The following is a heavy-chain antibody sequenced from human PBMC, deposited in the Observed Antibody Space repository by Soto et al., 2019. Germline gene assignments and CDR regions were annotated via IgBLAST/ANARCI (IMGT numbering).Heavy chain of an antibody. J-gene: IGHJ6*02. V-gene: IGHV5-51*01. Sequence: GGSLKISCNGSGYSFTIYWIGWVRQMPGKGLEWMGIIYPGDSDTRYSPSFQGQVTISADKSISTAYLQWSSLKASDTAMYYCASGRIAAAGDYYYGMDVWGQGTTVTVSS. CDR2: IYPGDSDT. D-gene: IGHD6-13*01. CDR1: GYSFTIYW. CDR3: ASGRIAAAGDYYYGMDV.